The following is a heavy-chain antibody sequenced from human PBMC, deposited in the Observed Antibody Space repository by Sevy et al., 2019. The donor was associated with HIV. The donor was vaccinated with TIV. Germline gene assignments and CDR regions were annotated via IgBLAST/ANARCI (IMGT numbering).Heavy chain of an antibody. Sequence: ALVKVSCKVSGYTLTELSMHWVRQAPGKGLEWMGGFDPEDGETIYAQKFQGRVTMTEDTSTDTAYMELSSLRSEDTAVYYCATPYFPRNWNYVDAFDIWGQGTMVTVSS. CDR3: ATPYFPRNWNYVDAFDI. CDR1: GYTLTELS. D-gene: IGHD1-7*01. J-gene: IGHJ3*02. V-gene: IGHV1-24*01. CDR2: FDPEDGET.